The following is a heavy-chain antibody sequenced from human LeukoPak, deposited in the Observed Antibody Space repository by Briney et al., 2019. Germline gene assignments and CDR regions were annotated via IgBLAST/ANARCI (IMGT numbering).Heavy chain of an antibody. J-gene: IGHJ4*02. Sequence: SGPALVKPTQTLTLTCTFSGFSLSTSGMCVSWIRQPPGKALEWLAFIDWDDDKYYSTSLKTRLTISKDTSKNQVVLTVTNMDPVDTATYYCARLLGYCSGGSCYSYFDYWGQGTLVTVSS. CDR3: ARLLGYCSGGSCYSYFDY. CDR1: GFSLSTSGMC. CDR2: IDWDDDK. D-gene: IGHD2-15*01. V-gene: IGHV2-70*01.